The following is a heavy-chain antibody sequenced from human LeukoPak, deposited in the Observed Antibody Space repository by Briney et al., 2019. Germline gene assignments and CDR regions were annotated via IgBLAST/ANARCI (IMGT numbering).Heavy chain of an antibody. D-gene: IGHD5-24*01. CDR3: ARDRATRRWLQLYGWFDP. CDR2: INRSGST. Sequence: SETLSLTCAVYGGSFSGYYWSWIRQPPGKGLEWIGEINRSGSTNYNPSLKSRVTISVDTSKNQFSLKLSSVTAADTAVYYCARDRATRRWLQLYGWFDPWGQGTLVTVSS. CDR1: GGSFSGYY. J-gene: IGHJ5*02. V-gene: IGHV4-34*01.